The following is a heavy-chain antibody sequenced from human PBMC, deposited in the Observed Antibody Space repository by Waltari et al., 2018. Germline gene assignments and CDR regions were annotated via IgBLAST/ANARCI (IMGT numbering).Heavy chain of an antibody. J-gene: IGHJ6*02. V-gene: IGHV3-7*02. Sequence: VRLVESGGGLVQPGGSLRLSCSASGLIFSNYWMAWVRQAPGEGRGGVGKKKGDGIQKNYMDAVRGRVTISRDNAMNSLYLQMNNLGVEDSAVYYCAKWVTDSFHALDVWGQGTTVTVSS. CDR1: GLIFSNYW. CDR2: KKGDGIQK. D-gene: IGHD1-20*01. CDR3: AKWVTDSFHALDV.